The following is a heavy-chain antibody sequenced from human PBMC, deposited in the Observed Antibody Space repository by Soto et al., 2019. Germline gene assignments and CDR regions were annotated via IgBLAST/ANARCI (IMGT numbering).Heavy chain of an antibody. Sequence: QVQLQGSGPGLVKPSETLSLTCTVFGGSVSTYYWTCIRQPPGKGLEWIGNTYYSGSTNYNPSLMRRVTMSVDTSKNQFSLKLNSVTAADTAVYYCANGSGSSTSDAFDIWDRGTVVTVSS. CDR2: TYYSGST. J-gene: IGHJ3*02. D-gene: IGHD3-10*01. CDR3: ANGSGSSTSDAFDI. CDR1: GGSVSTYY. V-gene: IGHV4-59*02.